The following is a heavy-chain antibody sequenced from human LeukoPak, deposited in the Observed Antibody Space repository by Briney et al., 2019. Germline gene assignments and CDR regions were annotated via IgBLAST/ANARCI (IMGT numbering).Heavy chain of an antibody. J-gene: IGHJ2*01. CDR2: INHSGST. V-gene: IGHV4-34*01. CDR1: GGSFSGYC. Sequence: SETLSLTCAVYGGSFSGYCWSWIRQPPGKGLEWIGEINHSGSTNYNPSLKSRVTISVDTSKNQFSLKLSSVTAADTAVYYCARHRRTIFGYFDLWGRGTLVTVSS. CDR3: ARHRRTIFGYFDL. D-gene: IGHD3-3*01.